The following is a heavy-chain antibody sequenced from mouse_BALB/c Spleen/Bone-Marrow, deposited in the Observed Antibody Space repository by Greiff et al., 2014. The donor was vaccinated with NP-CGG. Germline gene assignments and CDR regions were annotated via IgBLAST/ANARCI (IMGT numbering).Heavy chain of an antibody. CDR2: INPSNGGT. Sequence: VKLQESGAELVKPGASVKLPCKASGYTFASYYMYWVKQRPGQGLEWIGEINPSNGGTNFNGKFKSKATLTVDKSSSTAYMQLSSLTSEDSAVYYCTRWYYGNYFDYWGQGTTLTVSS. D-gene: IGHD2-1*01. CDR1: GYTFASYY. J-gene: IGHJ2*01. CDR3: TRWYYGNYFDY. V-gene: IGHV1S81*02.